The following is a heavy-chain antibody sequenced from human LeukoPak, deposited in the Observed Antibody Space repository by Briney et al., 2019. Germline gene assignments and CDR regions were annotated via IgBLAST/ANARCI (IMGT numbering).Heavy chain of an antibody. V-gene: IGHV1-69*13. CDR2: IIPIFGTA. D-gene: IGHD2-15*01. J-gene: IGHJ6*02. CDR3: ARVPDGTNCSGGSCYFTHYYYYGMDV. Sequence: ASVKVSCKASGYTFTSYGISWVRQAPGQGLEWMGGIIPIFGTANYAQKFQGRVTITADESTSTAYMELSSLRSEDTAVYYCARVPDGTNCSGGSCYFTHYYYYGMDVWGQGTTVTVSS. CDR1: GYTFTSYG.